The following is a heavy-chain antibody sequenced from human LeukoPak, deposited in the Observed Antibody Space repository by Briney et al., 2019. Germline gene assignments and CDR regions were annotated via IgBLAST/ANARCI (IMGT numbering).Heavy chain of an antibody. J-gene: IGHJ6*02. CDR1: GPSISSDNYY. CDR2: IYYSGST. CDR3: RLTGTNYYYYYGMDV. Sequence: SETLSLTCTVFGPSISSDNYYWGWIRQSPGKGLEWIGSIYYSGSTYYNPSLKSRVTISVDTSKNQFSLKLSSVTAADTAVYYCRLTGTNYYYYYGMDVWGQGTTVTVSS. D-gene: IGHD1/OR15-1a*01. V-gene: IGHV4-39*01.